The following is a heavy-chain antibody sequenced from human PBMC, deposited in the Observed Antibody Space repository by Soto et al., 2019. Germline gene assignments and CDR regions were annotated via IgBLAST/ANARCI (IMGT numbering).Heavy chain of an antibody. Sequence: GGSLRLSCAASGFTFSSYAMSWVRQAPGKGLEWVSAISGSGGSTYYADSVKGRFTISRDNSKNTLYLQMNSLRAEDTAVYYCAKVVYYDSSEYYFDYWGQGTLVTVSS. CDR1: GFTFSSYA. CDR3: AKVVYYDSSEYYFDY. D-gene: IGHD3-22*01. J-gene: IGHJ4*02. V-gene: IGHV3-23*01. CDR2: ISGSGGST.